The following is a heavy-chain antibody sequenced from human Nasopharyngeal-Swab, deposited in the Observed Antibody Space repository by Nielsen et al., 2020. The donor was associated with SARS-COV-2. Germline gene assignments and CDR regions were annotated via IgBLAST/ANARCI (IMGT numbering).Heavy chain of an antibody. CDR1: GFTFRNYG. CDR2: ISNDGRST. J-gene: IGHJ4*02. Sequence: GGSLRLSCAASGFTFRNYGMNWVRQAPGKGLEWVAIISNDGRSTYYVDSAKGRFTISRDNSKNTLYLQMNSLRAEDTAVYYCARDAPAHYGAFYWGRGTLVTVSS. V-gene: IGHV3-30*03. CDR3: ARDAPAHYGAFY. D-gene: IGHD4-17*01.